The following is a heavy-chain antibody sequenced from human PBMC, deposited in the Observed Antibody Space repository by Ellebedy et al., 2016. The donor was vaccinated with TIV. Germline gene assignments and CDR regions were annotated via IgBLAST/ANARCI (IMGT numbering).Heavy chain of an antibody. J-gene: IGHJ4*02. V-gene: IGHV3-23*01. CDR2: ISNTGSRT. CDR3: AKGRGGGSDSSAPRYYFDY. D-gene: IGHD3-22*01. CDR1: GFTFSSYA. Sequence: PGGSLRLSCAASGFTFSSYAMSWVLQAPGKGLEWVSTISNTGSRTYYADSVEGRFIISRDNSKKTLYLQMNSLSADDTAVYYWAKGRGGGSDSSAPRYYFDYWGLGTLVTVSS.